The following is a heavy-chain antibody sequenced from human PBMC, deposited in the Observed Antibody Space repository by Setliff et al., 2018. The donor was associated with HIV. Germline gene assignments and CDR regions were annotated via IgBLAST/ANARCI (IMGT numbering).Heavy chain of an antibody. CDR3: AKDRSGSYSFARD. D-gene: IGHD1-26*01. V-gene: IGHV3-11*04. CDR2: ISSSGSTI. Sequence: GGSLRLSCAASGFTVSDNYMSWVRQAPGKGLEWLSYISSSGSTIYYADSVKGRFTVSRDNAKNSLYLQMNSLRAEDTAVYYCAKDRSGSYSFARDWGQGTLVTVSS. J-gene: IGHJ4*02. CDR1: GFTVSDNY.